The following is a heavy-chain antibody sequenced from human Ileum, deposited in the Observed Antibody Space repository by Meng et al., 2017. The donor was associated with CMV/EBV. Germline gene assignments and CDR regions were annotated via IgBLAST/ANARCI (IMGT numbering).Heavy chain of an antibody. D-gene: IGHD4-23*01. V-gene: IGHV3-74*01. J-gene: IGHJ2*01. CDR3: AKSRNTLHYVGNSGPYWYFDL. CDR1: GFTFSSYW. CDR2: INSDRSST. Sequence: GGPLRLSFAAPGFTFSSYWMHWVPQAPGKGLVWVSRINSDRSSTSYADSVKGRFTISRDNAKNTLYLQMNSRRAEHTAVYYCAKSRNTLHYVGNSGPYWYFDLWGRGTLVTVSS.